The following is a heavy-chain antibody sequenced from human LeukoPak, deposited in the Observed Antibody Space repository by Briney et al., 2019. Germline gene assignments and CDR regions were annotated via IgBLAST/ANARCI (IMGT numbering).Heavy chain of an antibody. CDR2: ISAYNGNT. V-gene: IGHV1-18*01. CDR1: GYTFTSYG. D-gene: IGHD2-2*01. CDR3: ARGLEPAATGGAFDI. Sequence: ASVKVSCKASGYTFTSYGISWVRQAPGQGLEWMGWISAYNGNTNYAQELQGRVTMTTDTSTSTAYMELRSLRSDDTAVYYCARGLEPAATGGAFDIWGQGTMVTVSS. J-gene: IGHJ3*02.